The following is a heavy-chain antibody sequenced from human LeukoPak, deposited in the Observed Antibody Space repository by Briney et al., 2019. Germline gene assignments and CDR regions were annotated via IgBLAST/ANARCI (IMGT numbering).Heavy chain of an antibody. D-gene: IGHD3-22*01. V-gene: IGHV4-4*07. CDR3: ARYYYDSSSYYYYYMDV. CDR2: IYTSGST. CDR1: GGSISSYY. Sequence: SETLSLTCTVSGGSISSYYWSWIRQPAGKGLEWIGRIYTSGSTNYNPSLKSRVTMSVDTSKNQFSLKLSSVTAADTAVYYCARYYYDSSSYYYYYMDVWGKGTTVTVSS. J-gene: IGHJ6*03.